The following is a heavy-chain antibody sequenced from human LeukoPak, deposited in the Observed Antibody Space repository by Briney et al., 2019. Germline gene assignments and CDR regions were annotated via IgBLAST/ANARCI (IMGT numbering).Heavy chain of an antibody. CDR2: IYYSGST. CDR3: ARQTGRGDFDY. J-gene: IGHJ4*02. Sequence: LGTLSPPLPVSGGSLNRYYWSWVPPPPGEGLEWIGYIYYSGSTNYNPSLKSRVTISVDTSKNQFSLKLSSVTAADTAVYYCARQTGRGDFDYWGQGTLVTVSS. V-gene: IGHV4-59*08. D-gene: IGHD1-14*01. CDR1: GGSLNRYY.